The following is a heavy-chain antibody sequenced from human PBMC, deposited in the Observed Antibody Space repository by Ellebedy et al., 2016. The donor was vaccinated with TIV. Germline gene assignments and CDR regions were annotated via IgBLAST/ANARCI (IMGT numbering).Heavy chain of an antibody. J-gene: IGHJ1*01. D-gene: IGHD3-16*01. V-gene: IGHV1-18*01. CDR3: AREGPETTPTRGGNFQY. CDR2: VSAYNGNT. CDR1: GYPFTSYG. Sequence: ASVKVSCKASGYPFTSYGINWVRQAPGQGLEWMGWVSAYNGNTNYLQKFQGRVVLTTDTSTTTAYLELRSLTPDDTAVYYCAREGPETTPTRGGNFQYWGQGTLVTVPA.